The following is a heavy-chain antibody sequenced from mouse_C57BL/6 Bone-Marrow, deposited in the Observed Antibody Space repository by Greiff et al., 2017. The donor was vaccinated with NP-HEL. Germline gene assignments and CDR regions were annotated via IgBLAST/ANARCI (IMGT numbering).Heavy chain of an antibody. V-gene: IGHV1-81*01. CDR3: SRIRLRWTLYYAMDY. CDR1: GYTFTSYG. CDR2: IYPRSGNT. Sequence: QVQLQQPGAELARPGASVKLSCKASGYTFTSYGISWVKQRTGQGLEWIGEIYPRSGNTYYNEKFKGKATLTADKSSSTAYMELRSLTSEDSAVYFCSRIRLRWTLYYAMDYWGQGTSVTVSS. D-gene: IGHD2-2*01. J-gene: IGHJ4*01.